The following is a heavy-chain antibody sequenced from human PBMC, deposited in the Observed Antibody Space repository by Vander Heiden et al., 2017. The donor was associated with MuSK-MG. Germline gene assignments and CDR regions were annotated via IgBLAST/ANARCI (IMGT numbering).Heavy chain of an antibody. CDR1: GGSFSGYY. V-gene: IGHV4-34*01. CDR2: INHSGST. D-gene: IGHD3-16*01. Sequence: QVQLQQWGAGLLKPSETLSLTCAVYGGSFSGYYWSWIRQPPGKGLECIGEINHSGSTNYNPSLKSRVTISVDTSKNQFSLKLSSVTAADTAVYYCARGVVGGTRGYYYMDVWGKGTTVTVSS. CDR3: ARGVVGGTRGYYYMDV. J-gene: IGHJ6*03.